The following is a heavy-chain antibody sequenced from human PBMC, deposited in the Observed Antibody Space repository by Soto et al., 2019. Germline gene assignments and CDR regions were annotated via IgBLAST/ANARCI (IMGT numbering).Heavy chain of an antibody. CDR3: AKDISFYISQPGSYGYFLGGGYFDY. CDR2: INGSGGST. Sequence: HSGGSLRLSCAASGFTFSSYAMSWVRQAPGKGLEWVSAINGSGGSTYYADSVKGRFTISRDNSKNTLYLQMNSLRAEDTAVYYCAKDISFYISQPGSYGYFLGGGYFDYWGQGTLVTVSS. D-gene: IGHD5-18*01. CDR1: GFTFSSYA. J-gene: IGHJ4*02. V-gene: IGHV3-23*01.